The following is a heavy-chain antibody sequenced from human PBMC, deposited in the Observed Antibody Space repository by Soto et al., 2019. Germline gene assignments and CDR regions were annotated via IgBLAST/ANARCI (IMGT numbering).Heavy chain of an antibody. V-gene: IGHV3-74*01. CDR1: GFTFSSYW. CDR3: ASTRYYYYGMDV. J-gene: IGHJ6*02. CDR2: INSDGSST. Sequence: GGSLRLSCAASGFTFSSYWMHWVRQAPGKGLVWVSRINSDGSSTSYADSVKGRFTISRDNAKNTLYLQMNSLRAEDTAVYYCASTRYYYYGMDVSGQGTTVTVSS.